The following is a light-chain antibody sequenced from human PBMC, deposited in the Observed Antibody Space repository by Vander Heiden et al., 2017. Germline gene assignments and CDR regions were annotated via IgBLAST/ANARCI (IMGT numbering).Light chain of an antibody. V-gene: IGKV1-39*01. J-gene: IGKJ2*02. Sequence: DIQMTQSPSSLSASVGDRVTIACRAIVNILTYVNWYQQKSGEVPKLLIYTAFSLQSGVPARFIGSGSGTDFSLTINSLQPEDFATYYCQQSYSVPGTFGQGTKLEIK. CDR3: QQSYSVPGT. CDR2: TAF. CDR1: VNILTY.